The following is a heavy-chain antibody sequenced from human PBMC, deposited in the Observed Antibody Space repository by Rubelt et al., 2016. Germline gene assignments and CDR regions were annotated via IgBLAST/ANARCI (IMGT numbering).Heavy chain of an antibody. CDR1: GYTFTSYA. D-gene: IGHD1-7*01. J-gene: IGHJ1*01. Sequence: QVQLVQSGAEVKKPGASVKVSCKASGYTFTSYAMHWVRQAPGQRLEWMGWINAGNGNTKYSQKFQGRVPITRDTSASTAYMEPSSLRSEDTAVYYCARDLSSFPWNYGTLQHWGQGTLVTVSS. CDR2: INAGNGNT. CDR3: ARDLSSFPWNYGTLQH. V-gene: IGHV1-3*01.